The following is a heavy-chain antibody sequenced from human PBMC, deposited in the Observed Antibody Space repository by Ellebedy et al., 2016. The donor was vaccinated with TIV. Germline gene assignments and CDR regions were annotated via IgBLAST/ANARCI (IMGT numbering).Heavy chain of an antibody. CDR2: INPNTGGT. CDR1: GYTFTGHY. D-gene: IGHD1-1*01. J-gene: IGHJ4*02. V-gene: IGHV1-2*02. Sequence: ASVKVSCXASGYTFTGHYMHWVRQAPGQGLEWMGWINPNTGGTNYAQKFQGRVTMTRDTSISTAYMELSRQRSDDTDDTAVYYCARGNHWMGIADYWGQGSLVTVSS. CDR3: ARGNHWMGIADY.